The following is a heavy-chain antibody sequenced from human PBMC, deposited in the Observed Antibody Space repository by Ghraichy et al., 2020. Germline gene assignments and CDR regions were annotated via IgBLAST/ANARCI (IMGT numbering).Heavy chain of an antibody. Sequence: GGSLRLSCAASGFTFSTYTLTWVRQAPGKGLEWVSSIISSSTYIYYADSVKGRFTISTDNAQDSLYLQMNSVMAADTAVYYCVRGVNDYGDYILGYWGQGTLVTVSS. V-gene: IGHV3-21*01. CDR2: IISSSTYI. D-gene: IGHD4-17*01. J-gene: IGHJ4*02. CDR3: VRGVNDYGDYILGY. CDR1: GFTFSTYT.